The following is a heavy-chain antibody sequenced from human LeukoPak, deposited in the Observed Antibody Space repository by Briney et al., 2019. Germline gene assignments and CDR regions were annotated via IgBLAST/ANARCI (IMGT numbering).Heavy chain of an antibody. J-gene: IGHJ5*02. D-gene: IGHD6-19*01. CDR1: GYTFTGYY. Sequence: ASVKVSCKASGYTFTGYYIHWVRQAPGQGLEWMGWIKPNSGGTNYAQKFQGRVTMTRDTSISTAYMELTRLRSDDTAVYYCARGEQWQNWFDPWGQGTLVTVSS. V-gene: IGHV1-2*02. CDR2: IKPNSGGT. CDR3: ARGEQWQNWFDP.